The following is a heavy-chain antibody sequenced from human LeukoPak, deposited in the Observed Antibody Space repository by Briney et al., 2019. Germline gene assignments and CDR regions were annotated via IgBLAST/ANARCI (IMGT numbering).Heavy chain of an antibody. CDR2: IYYSRST. CDR3: ARNPQYYHDSSGYDWYFDL. V-gene: IGHV4-59*08. J-gene: IGHJ2*01. Sequence: SETLSLTCAVSGGSISTYYWSWIRQPPGKGLEWIGNIYYSRSTNYNPSLKSRATISVDTSKNQFSLKLRSETAADTAVYYCARNPQYYHDSSGYDWYFDLWGRGTLVTVSS. D-gene: IGHD3-22*01. CDR1: GGSISTYY.